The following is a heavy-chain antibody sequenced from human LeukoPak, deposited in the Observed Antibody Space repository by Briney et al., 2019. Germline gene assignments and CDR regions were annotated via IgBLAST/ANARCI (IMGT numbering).Heavy chain of an antibody. V-gene: IGHV3-7*01. D-gene: IGHD6-19*01. CDR1: GFTFSSYW. J-gene: IGHJ4*02. CDR3: ARDQGQWLKPFDD. Sequence: GGSLRLSCAASGFTFSSYWMSWVRQAPGKGLEWVANIKQDGSEKYYVDSVKGRFTISRDNAKNSLYLQMNSLRAEDTAVYYCARDQGQWLKPFDDWGQGTLVTVSS. CDR2: IKQDGSEK.